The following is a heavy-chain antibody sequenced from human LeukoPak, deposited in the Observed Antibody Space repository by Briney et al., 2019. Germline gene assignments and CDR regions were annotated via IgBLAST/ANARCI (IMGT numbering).Heavy chain of an antibody. CDR1: GGTFSSYA. J-gene: IGHJ6*02. Sequence: SVKVSCKASGGTFSSYAISWVRQAPGQGLEWMGGIIPIFGTANYAQKFRGRVTITADESTSTAYMELSSLRSEDTAVYYCARDHRQQLDLYYYYYGMDVWGQGTTVTVSS. CDR3: ARDHRQQLDLYYYYYGMDV. V-gene: IGHV1-69*13. CDR2: IIPIFGTA. D-gene: IGHD6-13*01.